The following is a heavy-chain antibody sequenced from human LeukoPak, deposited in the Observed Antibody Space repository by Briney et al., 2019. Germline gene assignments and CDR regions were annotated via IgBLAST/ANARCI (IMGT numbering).Heavy chain of an antibody. CDR2: IYYSGST. Sequence: PSETLSLTCTVSSGSISSYYWSWIRQPPGKGLEWIGYIYYSGSTNYNPSLKSRVTISVGTSKNQFSLKLSSVTAADTAVYYCARDEGGRHYYGSGSRVYWGQGTLVTVSS. V-gene: IGHV4-59*01. D-gene: IGHD3-10*01. CDR1: SGSISSYY. J-gene: IGHJ4*02. CDR3: ARDEGGRHYYGSGSRVY.